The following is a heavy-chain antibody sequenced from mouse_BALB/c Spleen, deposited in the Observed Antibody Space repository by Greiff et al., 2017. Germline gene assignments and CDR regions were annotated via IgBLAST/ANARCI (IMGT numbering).Heavy chain of an antibody. V-gene: IGHV5-6*01. CDR1: GFTFSSYG. CDR3: ARSGNWDLDY. CDR2: ISSGGSYT. J-gene: IGHJ2*01. Sequence: EVKLMESGGDLVKPGGSLKLSCAASGFTFSSYGMSWVRQTPDKRLEWVATISSGGSYTYYPDSVKGRFTISRDNAKNTLYLQMSSLKSEDTAMYYCARSGNWDLDYWGQGTTLTVSS. D-gene: IGHD4-1*01.